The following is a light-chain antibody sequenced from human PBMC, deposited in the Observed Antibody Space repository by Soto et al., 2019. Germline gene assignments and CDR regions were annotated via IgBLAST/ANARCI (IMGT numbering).Light chain of an antibody. CDR2: GAS. J-gene: IGKJ4*01. Sequence: EIVLTQSPGTLSLSPGERATLSCRASQSVSSSFLAWYQQKPGQAPRLLIYGASSRATGIPDRFSGSGSGTDFTLTISGLEPEDVAVYYCQQYGGSPLTFGGGTKVEIK. CDR3: QQYGGSPLT. V-gene: IGKV3-20*01. CDR1: QSVSSSF.